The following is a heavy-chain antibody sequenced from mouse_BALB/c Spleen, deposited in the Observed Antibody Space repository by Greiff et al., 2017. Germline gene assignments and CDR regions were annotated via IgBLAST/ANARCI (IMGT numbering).Heavy chain of an antibody. D-gene: IGHD1-2*01. Sequence: QVQLQQSGAELARPGASVKLSCKASGYTFTSYWMQWVKQRPGQGLEWIGAIYPGDGDTRYTQKFKGKATLTADKSSSTAYMQLSSLASEDSAVYYCARYGYGGNFDYWGQGTTLTVSS. J-gene: IGHJ2*01. CDR2: IYPGDGDT. CDR1: GYTFTSYW. V-gene: IGHV1-87*01. CDR3: ARYGYGGNFDY.